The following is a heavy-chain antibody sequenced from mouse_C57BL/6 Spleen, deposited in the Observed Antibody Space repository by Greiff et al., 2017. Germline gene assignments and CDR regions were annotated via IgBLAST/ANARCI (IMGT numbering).Heavy chain of an antibody. V-gene: IGHV1-50*01. CDR1: GYTFTSYW. CDR3: ARWVYWYFDV. J-gene: IGHJ1*03. CDR2: IDPSDSYT. Sequence: QVQLQQPGAELVKPGASVKLSCKASGYTFTSYWMPWVKQRPGQGLEWIGEIDPSDSYTNYNQKFKGKATLTVDTSSSTAYMQLSSLTSEDSAVYYCARWVYWYFDVWGTGTTVTVSS.